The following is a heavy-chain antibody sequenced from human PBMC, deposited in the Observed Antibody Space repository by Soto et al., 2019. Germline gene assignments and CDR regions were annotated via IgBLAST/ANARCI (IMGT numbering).Heavy chain of an antibody. CDR1: GGSISSSSYY. D-gene: IGHD1-26*01. J-gene: IGHJ3*02. CDR3: ATQHRGDAFDI. CDR2: IDYSGST. V-gene: IGHV4-39*01. Sequence: QLQLQESGPGLVKPSETLSLTCTVSGGSISSSSYYWGWIRQPPGQGLEWIGSIDYSGSTYYNPSLKSRVTLSVDTSKNQFSLKLSSVTAADTAVYYCATQHRGDAFDIWGQGTMVTVSS.